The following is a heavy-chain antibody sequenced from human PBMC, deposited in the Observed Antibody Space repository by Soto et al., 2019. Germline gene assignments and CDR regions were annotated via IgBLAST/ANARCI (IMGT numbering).Heavy chain of an antibody. CDR2: ISSDERNK. CDR3: AKDQNVLRFLEWLTALDY. J-gene: IGHJ4*02. Sequence: QVQLVESGGAVVQPGRSLRLSCAASGFTFSSHGMHWVRQAPGKGLEWVAVISSDERNKYYGDSVKGRFTISRDNSKNTLYLHMNSLRIEDTAVYYCAKDQNVLRFLEWLTALDYWGQGTLVTVSS. V-gene: IGHV3-30*18. CDR1: GFTFSSHG. D-gene: IGHD3-3*01.